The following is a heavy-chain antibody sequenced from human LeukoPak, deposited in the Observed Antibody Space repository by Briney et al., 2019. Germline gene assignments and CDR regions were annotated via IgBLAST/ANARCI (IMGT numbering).Heavy chain of an antibody. J-gene: IGHJ4*02. V-gene: IGHV3-23*01. CDR2: IGGSGGST. Sequence: GGSLRLSCAASGFTFSSYAMSWVRQAPGKGLEWVSAIGGSGGSTHYADSVKGRFTISRDNSKNTLYLQMNSLRAEDTAVYYCAKGYSGYDFSFDYWGQGTLVTVSS. D-gene: IGHD5-12*01. CDR3: AKGYSGYDFSFDY. CDR1: GFTFSSYA.